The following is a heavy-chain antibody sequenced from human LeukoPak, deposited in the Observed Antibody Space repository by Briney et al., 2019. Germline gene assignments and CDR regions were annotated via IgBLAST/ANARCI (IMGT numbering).Heavy chain of an antibody. D-gene: IGHD2-15*01. Sequence: GGSLRLSCAASGLTFSSYSMNWVRQAPGKGLEWVSYITSSSDTIYYADSVKGRFTISRDNAKNLLYLQMNSLRDEDTAVYYCARGLPREVFDYWGQGTLVTVSS. J-gene: IGHJ4*02. CDR3: ARGLPREVFDY. V-gene: IGHV3-48*02. CDR1: GLTFSSYS. CDR2: ITSSSDTI.